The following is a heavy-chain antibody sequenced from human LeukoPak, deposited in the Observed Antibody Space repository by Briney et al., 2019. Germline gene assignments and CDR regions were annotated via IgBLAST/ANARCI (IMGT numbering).Heavy chain of an antibody. J-gene: IGHJ4*02. V-gene: IGHV3-30-3*01. Sequence: PGGSLRLSCAASGFIFNTYTIHWVRQAPGKGLEWVAVISYNGINTYYADSAKGRFTISRDNSKNTLYLQLNSLRAEDTAVYYCTRGPHIDNYYDAGFDYWGQGTLVTVSS. CDR2: ISYNGINT. CDR1: GFIFNTYT. D-gene: IGHD3-16*01. CDR3: TRGPHIDNYYDAGFDY.